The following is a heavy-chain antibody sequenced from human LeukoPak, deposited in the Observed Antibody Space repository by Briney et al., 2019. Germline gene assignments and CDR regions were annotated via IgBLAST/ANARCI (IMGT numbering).Heavy chain of an antibody. Sequence: WASVKVSSKASGYTFTSYGISWVRQAPGQGLEWMGWISAYNGNTNYAQKLQGRVTMTTDTSTSTAYMELRSLRSDDTAVYYCARGTLYSGWSYYLDYWGQGTLVTVSS. CDR1: GYTFTSYG. CDR3: ARGTLYSGWSYYLDY. D-gene: IGHD6-19*01. V-gene: IGHV1-18*01. CDR2: ISAYNGNT. J-gene: IGHJ4*02.